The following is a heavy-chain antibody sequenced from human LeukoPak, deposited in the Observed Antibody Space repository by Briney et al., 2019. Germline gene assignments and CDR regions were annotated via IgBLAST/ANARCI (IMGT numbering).Heavy chain of an antibody. J-gene: IGHJ4*02. V-gene: IGHV3-48*03. CDR1: GFTFSSYE. CDR3: ARDTPSRGSFDY. D-gene: IGHD3-10*01. Sequence: GGSLRLSCAASGFTFSSYEMNWVRQAPGKGLEWVSYIGSTTTIYYADSVKGRFTISRDNAKNSLYLQMNNLGDEDTAVYYCARDTPSRGSFDYWGQGTLVTVSS. CDR2: IGSTTTI.